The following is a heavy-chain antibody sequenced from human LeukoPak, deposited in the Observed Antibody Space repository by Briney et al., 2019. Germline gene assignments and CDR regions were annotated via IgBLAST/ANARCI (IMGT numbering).Heavy chain of an antibody. V-gene: IGHV3-30*18. D-gene: IGHD3-22*01. J-gene: IGHJ4*02. Sequence: PGGSLRLSCAASGFTFSDHYMDWVRQAPGKGLEWVAVISYDGSNKYYADSVKGRFTISRDNSKNTLYLQMNSLRAEDTAVYYCAKERYYDSSGSFDYWGQGTLVTVSS. CDR2: ISYDGSNK. CDR1: GFTFSDHY. CDR3: AKERYYDSSGSFDY.